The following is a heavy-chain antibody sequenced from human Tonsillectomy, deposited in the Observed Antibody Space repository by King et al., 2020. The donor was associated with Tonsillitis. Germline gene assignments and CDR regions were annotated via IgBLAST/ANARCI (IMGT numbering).Heavy chain of an antibody. J-gene: IGHJ5*02. V-gene: IGHV4-34*01. CDR3: AASPRYDFWSDYNWCDP. CDR2: INHSGNT. CDR1: GGSFNNHY. Sequence: VQLQQWGAGLLKPSETLSLTCAVYGGSFNNHYWSWIRQPPGKGLEWIGDINHSGNTNYNPSLKSRVSISVDTSKNQFSLKLRSVTAADAAVYYCAASPRYDFWSDYNWCDPWGQGTLVTVSS. D-gene: IGHD3-3*01.